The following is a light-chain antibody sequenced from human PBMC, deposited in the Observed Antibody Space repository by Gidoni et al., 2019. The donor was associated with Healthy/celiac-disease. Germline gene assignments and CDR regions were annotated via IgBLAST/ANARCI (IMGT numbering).Light chain of an antibody. J-gene: IGLJ2*01. Sequence: QSVLTQPPSVSAAPGQKVTISCSGSSSNIGNNYVSWYQQLPGTGTAPQRLIYDNNKRPSGSPDRFSGSKSGTSATLGITGLQTGDEADYFCGTWDSSLSVVVFGGGTKLTVL. CDR2: DNN. V-gene: IGLV1-51*01. CDR3: GTWDSSLSVVV. CDR1: SSNIGNNY.